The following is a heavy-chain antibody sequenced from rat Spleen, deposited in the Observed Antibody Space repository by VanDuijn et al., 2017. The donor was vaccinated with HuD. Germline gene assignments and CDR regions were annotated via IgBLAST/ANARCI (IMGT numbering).Heavy chain of an antibody. J-gene: IGHJ3*01. V-gene: IGHV5-19*01. D-gene: IGHD1-9*01. CDR1: GFTFSNYG. Sequence: EVQLVESGGGLVQPGRSLKLSCAASGFTFSNYGMHWIRQAPTKGLEWVASVSPSGGSTYYRDSVKGRFTISRDNAKSTLYLQMNSLRSEDTATYFCTRHPTYYGFDGDYFACWGQGTLVTVSS. CDR3: TRHPTYYGFDGDYFAC. CDR2: VSPSGGST.